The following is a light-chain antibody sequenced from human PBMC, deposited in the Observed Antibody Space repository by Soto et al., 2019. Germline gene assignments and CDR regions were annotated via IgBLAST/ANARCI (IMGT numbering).Light chain of an antibody. CDR1: EDVDIY. Sequence: EVVLTQSPATLSLSPGGRATLSCRASEDVDIYLAWYQQRPGQAPRLLIYDTSKRATGIPARFTGTGSGTDFTLTISSLEPEYFAVYYCQQRFSWPPWTFGQGTKVEIK. J-gene: IGKJ1*01. V-gene: IGKV3-11*01. CDR3: QQRFSWPPWT. CDR2: DTS.